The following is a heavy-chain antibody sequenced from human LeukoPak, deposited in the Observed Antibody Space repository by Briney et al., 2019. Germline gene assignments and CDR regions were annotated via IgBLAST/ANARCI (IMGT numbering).Heavy chain of an antibody. CDR2: IYQSGSGSS. Sequence: SETLSLTCSVSVGPIISSNYYWGWIRQPPGKGLEWIGSIYQSGSGSSYYNPSLKSRVTISGDTSKNQFFLRLSSVTAADTAVYYCASTLRFLPYRRFDYWGQGTLVTVPS. V-gene: IGHV4-39*01. D-gene: IGHD3-3*01. CDR3: ASTLRFLPYRRFDY. CDR1: VGPIISSNYY. J-gene: IGHJ4*02.